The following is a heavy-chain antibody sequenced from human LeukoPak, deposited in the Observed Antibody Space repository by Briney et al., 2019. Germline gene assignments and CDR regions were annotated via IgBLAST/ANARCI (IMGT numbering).Heavy chain of an antibody. CDR3: ASGRGSSWSNPFDY. V-gene: IGHV3-23*01. Sequence: GGSLRLSCAASGFTFSSYAMSWVRQAPGKGLEWVSVISGSGGSTYYADSVKGRSTISRDNSKNALYLQMNSLRAEDTAVYYCASGRGSSWSNPFDYWGQGTLVTVSS. CDR2: ISGSGGST. J-gene: IGHJ4*02. D-gene: IGHD6-13*01. CDR1: GFTFSSYA.